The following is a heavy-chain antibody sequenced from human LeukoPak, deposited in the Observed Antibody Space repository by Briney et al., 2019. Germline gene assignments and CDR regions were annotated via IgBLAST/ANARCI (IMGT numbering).Heavy chain of an antibody. CDR3: ARDAYSSSSFYYYYGMDV. J-gene: IGHJ6*02. CDR2: ISYDGSNK. CDR1: GFTFSSYA. V-gene: IGHV3-30-3*01. Sequence: PGGSLRLSCAASGFTFSSYAMHWVRQAPGKGLEWVAVISYDGSNKYYADSVKGRFTISRDNSKNTLYLQMNSLRAEDTAVYYCARDAYSSSSFYYYYGMDVWGQGTTVPVSS. D-gene: IGHD6-6*01.